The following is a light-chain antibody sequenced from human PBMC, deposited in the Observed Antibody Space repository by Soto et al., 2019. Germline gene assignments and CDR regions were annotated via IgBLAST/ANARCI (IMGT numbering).Light chain of an antibody. Sequence: EIVLTQSPGTLSLSPGERATLSCRASQSVSSSYFAWYQQKPGQAPRLLIYGSSSRAAGIPGRFSGSGSGTDFTLTISILEHEDFAVYYCQHYGSSPRTFGRGTKVEIK. J-gene: IGKJ1*01. CDR3: QHYGSSPRT. CDR1: QSVSSSY. V-gene: IGKV3-20*01. CDR2: GSS.